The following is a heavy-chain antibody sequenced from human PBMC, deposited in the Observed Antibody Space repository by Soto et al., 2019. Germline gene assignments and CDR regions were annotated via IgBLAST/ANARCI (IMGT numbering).Heavy chain of an antibody. J-gene: IGHJ2*01. CDR2: IVVGSGNT. CDR3: ARRIVVVVAATPDWYFDL. D-gene: IGHD2-15*01. CDR1: GFTFTSSA. V-gene: IGHV1-58*01. Sequence: ASVKVSCKASGFTFTSSAVQWVRQARGQRLEWIGWIVVGSGNTNYAQKFQGRVTITADESTSTAYMELSSLRSEDTAVYYCARRIVVVVAATPDWYFDLWGRGTLVTVSS.